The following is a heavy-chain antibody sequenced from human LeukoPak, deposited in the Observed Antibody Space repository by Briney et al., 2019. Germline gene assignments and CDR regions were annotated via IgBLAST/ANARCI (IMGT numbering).Heavy chain of an antibody. CDR2: IYYDGST. CDR1: GGSISGYY. J-gene: IGHJ4*02. CDR3: ARGRPTYPIDH. V-gene: IGHV4-59*01. D-gene: IGHD2/OR15-2a*01. Sequence: KASETLSLTCTVSGGSISGYYWSWIRQPPGKGLEWIGYIYYDGSTNYNPSVKSRVTMSLDTSKNQFSLKLSSVTAADTAVFYCARGRPTYPIDHWGQGTLVTVSS.